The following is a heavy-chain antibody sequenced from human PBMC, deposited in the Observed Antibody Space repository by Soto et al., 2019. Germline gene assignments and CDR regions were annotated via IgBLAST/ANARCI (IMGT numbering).Heavy chain of an antibody. CDR2: IYYSGST. V-gene: IGHV4-39*07. CDR1: GGSISSSSYY. D-gene: IGHD3-3*01. CDR3: ATRITVFGLLIPPFDP. J-gene: IGHJ5*02. Sequence: LSLTCTVSGGSISSSSYYWGWIRQPPGKGLEWIGSIYYSGSTNYNPSLKSRVTMSVDTSKNQFSLRLSSVTAADTAIYYCATRITVFGLLIPPFDPWGQGTQVTVSS.